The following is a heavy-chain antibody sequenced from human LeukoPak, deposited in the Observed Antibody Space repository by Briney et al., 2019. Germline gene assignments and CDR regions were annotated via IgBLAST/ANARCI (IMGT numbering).Heavy chain of an antibody. CDR3: TREYSSSSDY. V-gene: IGHV4-39*02. CDR2: IYYSGNT. J-gene: IGHJ4*02. D-gene: IGHD6-6*01. Sequence: SQTLSLTCTVSGGSISSSSHHWSWVRQPPGKVLEWIGSIYYSGNTYYNPSLKSRVTISVDTSKNQFSLKLTSVTAADPAVYYCTREYSSSSDYWGQGTLVTVSS. CDR1: GGSISSSSHH.